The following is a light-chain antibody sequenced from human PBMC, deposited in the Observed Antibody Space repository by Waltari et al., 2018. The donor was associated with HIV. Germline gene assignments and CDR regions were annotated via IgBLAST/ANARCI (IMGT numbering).Light chain of an antibody. CDR3: QQYGSSRWT. Sequence: EIVLTQSPGTLSLSSGERATLSCRASQSVSSSYLAWYQQKPGQAPRLLIYGASSRATGIQDRFSGSGSGTDFTLTISRLEPEDFAVYYCQQYGSSRWTFGQGTKVEIK. V-gene: IGKV3-20*01. J-gene: IGKJ1*01. CDR2: GAS. CDR1: QSVSSSY.